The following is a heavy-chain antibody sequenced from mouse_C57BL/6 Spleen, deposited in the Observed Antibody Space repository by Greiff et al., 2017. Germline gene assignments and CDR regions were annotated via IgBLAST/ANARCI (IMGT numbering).Heavy chain of an antibody. J-gene: IGHJ2*01. CDR1: GYTFTSYG. CDR2: IYPRSGNT. Sequence: QVQLQQSGAELARPGASVKLSCKASGYTFTSYGISWVKQRTGQGLEWIGEIYPRSGNTYYNETFKGKATLTADKSSSTAYMELRSLTSEDSAVYFCARSRSDGYYPYPPHDYWGQGTTLTVSS. CDR3: ARSRSDGYYPYPPHDY. D-gene: IGHD2-3*01. V-gene: IGHV1-81*01.